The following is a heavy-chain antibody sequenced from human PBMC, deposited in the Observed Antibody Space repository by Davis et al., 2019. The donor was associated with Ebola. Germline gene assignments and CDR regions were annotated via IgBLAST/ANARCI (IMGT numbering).Heavy chain of an antibody. V-gene: IGHV5-51*01. D-gene: IGHD2-15*01. CDR2: IYPGDSDT. J-gene: IGHJ6*02. Sequence: GESLKISCKGSGYRFTSYWIAWVRQMPGKGLEWMGIIYPGDSDTRYSPSFQGQVTIPADKSISTAYLQWSSLKASDTAMYYCARHYCSGGSCYSGGYYYYYDMDVWGQGTTVTVSS. CDR3: ARHYCSGGSCYSGGYYYYYDMDV. CDR1: GYRFTSYW.